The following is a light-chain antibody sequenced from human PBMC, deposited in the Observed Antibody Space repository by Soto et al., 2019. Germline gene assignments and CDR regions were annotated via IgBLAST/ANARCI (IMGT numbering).Light chain of an antibody. CDR1: SSDVGGYKY. V-gene: IGLV2-14*01. CDR2: EVS. Sequence: QSALTQPASVSGSPGQSITISCTGTSSDVGGYKYVSWHQQHPGKAPKLMIYEVSNRPSGVSNRFSGSKSGNTASLTISGLQAEDEADYYCGSYTSSRTYVFGTGTKLTVL. CDR3: GSYTSSRTYV. J-gene: IGLJ1*01.